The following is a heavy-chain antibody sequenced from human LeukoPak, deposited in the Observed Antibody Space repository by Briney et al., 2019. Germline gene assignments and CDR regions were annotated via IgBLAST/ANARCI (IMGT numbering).Heavy chain of an antibody. V-gene: IGHV6-1*01. D-gene: IGHD1-26*01. J-gene: IGHJ5*02. Sequence: SQTLSLTCDVSGDSVSNKNGAWNLIRQSPSRRLEWLGRTYFRSEWHTDYAVSVKGRIAITADTSKNQFSPQLASVTPEDTAVYYCASGWALSWGQGSLVTVSS. CDR1: GDSVSNKNGA. CDR2: TYFRSEWHT. CDR3: ASGWALS.